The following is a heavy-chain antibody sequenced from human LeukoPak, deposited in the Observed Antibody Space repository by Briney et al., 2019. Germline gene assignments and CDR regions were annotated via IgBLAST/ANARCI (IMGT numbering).Heavy chain of an antibody. J-gene: IGHJ4*02. V-gene: IGHV4-59*01. CDR1: GGSISSYY. D-gene: IGHD3-9*01. Sequence: SETLSLTCTVSGGSISSYYWSWIRQPPGKGLEWIGYIYYSGSTNYNPSLKSRVTISVDTSKNQFSLKLSSVTAADTAVYYCARAPDAYAILSGYYTYYFDSCGQGTLVTVSS. CDR3: ARAPDAYAILSGYYTYYFDS. CDR2: IYYSGST.